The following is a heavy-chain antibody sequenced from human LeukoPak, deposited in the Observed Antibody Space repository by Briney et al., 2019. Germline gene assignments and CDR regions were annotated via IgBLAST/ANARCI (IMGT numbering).Heavy chain of an antibody. CDR2: ISGSADST. D-gene: IGHD1-26*01. CDR1: GFSFSRYA. V-gene: IGHV3-23*01. Sequence: PGGSLRLSCAASGFSFSRYAMTWVRQAPGKGLEWVSAISGSADSTYYADSVKGRFTISRDNAKNSLYLQMNSLRAEDTAVYYCARAIYSGSYEGLWGQGTLVTVSS. CDR3: ARAIYSGSYEGL. J-gene: IGHJ4*02.